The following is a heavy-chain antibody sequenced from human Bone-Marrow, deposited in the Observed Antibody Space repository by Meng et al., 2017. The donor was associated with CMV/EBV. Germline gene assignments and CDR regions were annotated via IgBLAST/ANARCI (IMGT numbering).Heavy chain of an antibody. Sequence: GGSLRLSCAASGFAFSAYGVHWVRQAPGKGLEWVSSISSSSSYIYYADSVKGRFTISRDNAKNSLYLQMNSLRAEDTAVYYCARDLFSVGYYYYGMDVWGQGTTVTVSS. CDR2: ISSSSSYI. J-gene: IGHJ6*02. D-gene: IGHD2-15*01. V-gene: IGHV3-21*01. CDR3: ARDLFSVGYYYYGMDV. CDR1: GFAFSAYG.